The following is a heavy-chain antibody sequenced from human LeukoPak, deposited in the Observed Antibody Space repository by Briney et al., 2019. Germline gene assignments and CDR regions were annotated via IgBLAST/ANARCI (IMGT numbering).Heavy chain of an antibody. CDR2: ISSSSSYI. J-gene: IGHJ4*02. V-gene: IGHV3-21*01. CDR3: ARGPFTMVRGLNRGHYFDY. Sequence: GGSLRLSCAASGFTFSSYSMNWVRQAPGKGLEWVSCISSSSSYIYYADSVKGRFTISRDNAKNTLYLQMNSLRPEDTAVYYCARGPFTMVRGLNRGHYFDYWGQGTLVTVSS. D-gene: IGHD3-10*01. CDR1: GFTFSSYS.